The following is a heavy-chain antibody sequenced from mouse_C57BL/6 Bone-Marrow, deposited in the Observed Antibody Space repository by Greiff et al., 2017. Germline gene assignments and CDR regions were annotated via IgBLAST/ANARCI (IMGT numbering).Heavy chain of an antibody. D-gene: IGHD1-1*01. Sequence: EVHLVESGGDLVKPGGSLKLSCAASGFTFSSYGMSWVRQTPDKRLEWVATISSGGSYTYYPDSVKGRFTISRDNAKNTLYLQMSSLKAEDTAMYYCARQDYGDYWGQGTTLTVSS. V-gene: IGHV5-6*01. CDR3: ARQDYGDY. J-gene: IGHJ2*01. CDR1: GFTFSSYG. CDR2: ISSGGSYT.